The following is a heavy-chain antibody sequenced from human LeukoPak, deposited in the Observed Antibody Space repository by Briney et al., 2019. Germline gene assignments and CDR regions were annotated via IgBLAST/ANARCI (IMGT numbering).Heavy chain of an antibody. D-gene: IGHD6-13*01. Sequence: ASVKVSCKASGYTFTSYDINWVRQATGQGLGWMGWMNPNSGNTGYAQKFQGRVTITRDTSASTAYMELSSLRSEDTAVYYCARDRYSIDYWGQGTLVTVSS. CDR3: ARDRYSIDY. CDR1: GYTFTSYD. J-gene: IGHJ4*02. V-gene: IGHV1-8*01. CDR2: MNPNSGNT.